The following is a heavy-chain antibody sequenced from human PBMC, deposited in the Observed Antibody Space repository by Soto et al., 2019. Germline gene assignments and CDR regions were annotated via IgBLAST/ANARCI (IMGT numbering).Heavy chain of an antibody. CDR2: ISCDGSNK. Sequence: PGGSLRLSCAASGFTFSSYGMHWVRQAPGKGLEWVAVISCDGSNKYYADSVKGRFTISRDNSKNTLYLQMNSLRAEDTAVYYCAKAPETYYYDSSGYYLGDYWGQGTLVTVSS. V-gene: IGHV3-30*18. D-gene: IGHD3-22*01. CDR3: AKAPETYYYDSSGYYLGDY. J-gene: IGHJ4*02. CDR1: GFTFSSYG.